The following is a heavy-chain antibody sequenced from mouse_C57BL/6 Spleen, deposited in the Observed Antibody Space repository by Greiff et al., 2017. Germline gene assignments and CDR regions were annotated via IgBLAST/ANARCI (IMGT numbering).Heavy chain of an antibody. CDR2: IHPNSGST. V-gene: IGHV1-64*01. Sequence: QVQLQQSGAELVKPGASVKLSCKASGYTFTSYWMHWVKQRPGQGLEWIGMIHPNSGSTNYNEKFKSKATLTVDKSSSTAYMQLSSLTSEDSAVYYCARDGLRLYYAMDYWGQGTSVTVSS. D-gene: IGHD2-4*01. J-gene: IGHJ4*01. CDR3: ARDGLRLYYAMDY. CDR1: GYTFTSYW.